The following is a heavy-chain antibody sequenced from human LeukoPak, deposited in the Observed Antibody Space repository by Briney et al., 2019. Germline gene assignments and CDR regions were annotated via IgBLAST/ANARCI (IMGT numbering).Heavy chain of an antibody. CDR3: AREWDSGSYRYYFDY. V-gene: IGHV1-18*01. CDR2: ISAYNGNT. J-gene: IGHJ4*02. CDR1: GYTFTSYG. D-gene: IGHD1-26*01. Sequence: ASVKVSCKASGYTFTSYGISWVRQAPGQGLEWMGWISAYNGNTNYAQKLQGRVTMTTDTSTSTAYMELRSLRSDDTAVYYCAREWDSGSYRYYFDYWGQGTLVTVSS.